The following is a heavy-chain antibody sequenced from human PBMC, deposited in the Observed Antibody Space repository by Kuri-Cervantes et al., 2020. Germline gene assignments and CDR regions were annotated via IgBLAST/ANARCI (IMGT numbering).Heavy chain of an antibody. V-gene: IGHV3-15*01. Sequence: GESLKISCAASGFTFSNAWMSWVRQAPGKGLEWVGRIKSKTDGGTTDYAAPVKGRFTISRDDSKNTLYLQMNSLKTEDTAVYYCAKDGSYFAPLPQYMDVWGKGTTVTVSS. D-gene: IGHD3-9*01. CDR1: GFTFSNAW. CDR2: IKSKTDGGTT. J-gene: IGHJ6*03. CDR3: AKDGSYFAPLPQYMDV.